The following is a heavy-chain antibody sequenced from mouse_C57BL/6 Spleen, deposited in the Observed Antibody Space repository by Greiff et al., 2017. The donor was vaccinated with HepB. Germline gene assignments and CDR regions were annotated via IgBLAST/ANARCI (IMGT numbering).Heavy chain of an antibody. CDR3: ARDYDYNWDFDV. CDR2: ISSGSSTI. CDR1: GFTFSDYG. J-gene: IGHJ1*03. Sequence: EVHLVESGGGLVKPGGSLKLSCAASGFTFSDYGMHWVRQAPEKGLEWVAYISSGSSTIYYADTVKGRFTISRDNAKNTLFLQMTSLRSEDTAMYYCARDYDYNWDFDVWGTGTTVTVSS. V-gene: IGHV5-17*01. D-gene: IGHD2-4*01.